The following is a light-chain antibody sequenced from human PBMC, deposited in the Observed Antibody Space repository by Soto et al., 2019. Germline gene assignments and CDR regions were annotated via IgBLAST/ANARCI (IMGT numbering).Light chain of an antibody. CDR2: DVS. V-gene: IGLV2-11*01. Sequence: QSALTQPRSVSGSPGQSVTISCTGTSSDVGGYNYVSWYQQHPGKAPKLMIYDVSERPSGVPDRFSGSKSGNTASLTISGLQAEDDADYYCCSYAGSPRYVLGTGTKLTVL. J-gene: IGLJ1*01. CDR3: CSYAGSPRYV. CDR1: SSDVGGYNY.